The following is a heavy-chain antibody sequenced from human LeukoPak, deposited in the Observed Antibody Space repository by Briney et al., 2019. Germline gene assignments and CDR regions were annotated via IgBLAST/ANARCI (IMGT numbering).Heavy chain of an antibody. V-gene: IGHV3-21*01. CDR2: ISTSSSYI. CDR3: ARGPHYYDTSGYYSGY. Sequence: PGGSLRLSCAASGFAFSSYNMNWVRQAPGKGLEWVSSISTSSSYIYYADSVKGRFTISRDNAKNSLFLQMNSLRAEDTAVYYCARGPHYYDTSGYYSGYWGQGTLVTVSS. CDR1: GFAFSSYN. D-gene: IGHD3-22*01. J-gene: IGHJ4*02.